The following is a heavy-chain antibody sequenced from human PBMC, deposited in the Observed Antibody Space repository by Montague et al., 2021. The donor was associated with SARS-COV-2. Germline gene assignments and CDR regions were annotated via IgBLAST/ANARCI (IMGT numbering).Heavy chain of an antibody. CDR1: GGSISSGGYY. CDR3: ARAWVSTMLVGVVRSSFDY. J-gene: IGHJ4*02. D-gene: IGHD3-22*01. Sequence: TLSLTCTVSGGSISSGGYYWSWIRQPPGKGLEWIGYIYYSGSTYYNPSLKSRVTISVDTSKNQFSLKLSSVTAADTAVYYCARAWVSTMLVGVVRSSFDYWGQGALVTVSS. V-gene: IGHV4-31*03. CDR2: IYYSGST.